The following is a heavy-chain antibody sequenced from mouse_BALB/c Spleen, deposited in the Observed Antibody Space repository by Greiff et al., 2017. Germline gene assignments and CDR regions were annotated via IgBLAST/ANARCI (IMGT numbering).Heavy chain of an antibody. D-gene: IGHD2-1*01. J-gene: IGHJ1*01. V-gene: IGHV1-14*01. CDR2: INPYNDGT. CDR3: ANGNYPYWYFDV. CDR1: GYTFTSYV. Sequence: VQLQQSGPELVKPGASVKMSCKASGYTFTSYVMHWVKQKPGQGLEWIGYINPYNDGTKYNEKFKGKATLTSDKSSSTAYMELSSLTSEDSAVCYCANGNYPYWYFDVWGAGTTVTVSS.